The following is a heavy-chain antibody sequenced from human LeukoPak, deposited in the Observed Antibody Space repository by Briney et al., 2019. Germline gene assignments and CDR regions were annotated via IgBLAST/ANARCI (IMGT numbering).Heavy chain of an antibody. D-gene: IGHD5-18*01. CDR2: INHSGST. V-gene: IGHV4-34*01. CDR3: ARGWGYSET. Sequence: SETLSLTCAVYGGSFSGYYWSWIRQPPGKGLEWIGEINHSGSTNYNPSLKSRVTISVDTSMNQFSLKLSSVTAADTAVYYCARGWGYSETWGQGTLVTVSS. J-gene: IGHJ5*02. CDR1: GGSFSGYY.